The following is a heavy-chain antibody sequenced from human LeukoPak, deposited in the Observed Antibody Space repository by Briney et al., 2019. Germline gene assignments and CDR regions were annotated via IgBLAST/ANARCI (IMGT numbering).Heavy chain of an antibody. CDR3: ARQSGYPPYNWFDP. CDR2: IYYSGST. J-gene: IGHJ5*02. CDR1: GGSISSYY. D-gene: IGHD3-22*01. Sequence: SETLSLTCTVSGGSISSYYWSWIRQPPGKGLEWIGDIYYSGSTNYNPSLKSRVTISVDTSKNQCSLKLSSVTAADTAVYYCARQSGYPPYNWFDPWGQGTLVTVSS. V-gene: IGHV4-59*08.